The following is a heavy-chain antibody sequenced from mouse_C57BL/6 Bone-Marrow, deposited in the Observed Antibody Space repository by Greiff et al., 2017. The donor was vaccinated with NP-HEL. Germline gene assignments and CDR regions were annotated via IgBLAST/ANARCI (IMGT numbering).Heavy chain of an antibody. Sequence: QVQLQQPGAELVKPGASVKLSCKASGYTFTSYWMQWVKQRPGQGLEWIGEIDPSDSYTNYNQKFKGKATLTVDTSSSTAYMQLSSLTSEDSAVYYCARYPSFTTVVAKGYWGQGTTLTVSS. V-gene: IGHV1-50*01. J-gene: IGHJ2*01. CDR3: ARYPSFTTVVAKGY. D-gene: IGHD1-1*01. CDR1: GYTFTSYW. CDR2: IDPSDSYT.